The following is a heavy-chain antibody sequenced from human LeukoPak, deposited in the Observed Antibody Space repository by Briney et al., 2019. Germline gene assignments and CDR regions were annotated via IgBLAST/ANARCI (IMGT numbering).Heavy chain of an antibody. CDR3: ARGLYGDHKPFYYYYYMDV. CDR2: ISSSSSYI. J-gene: IGHJ6*03. Sequence: GGSLRLSCAASGFTFSSYSMNWVRQAPGKGLEWVSSISSSSSYIYYADSVKGRFTISRDNAKNSLYLQMNSLRAEDTAVYYCARGLYGDHKPFYYYYYMDVWGKGTTVTVSS. CDR1: GFTFSSYS. V-gene: IGHV3-21*01. D-gene: IGHD4-17*01.